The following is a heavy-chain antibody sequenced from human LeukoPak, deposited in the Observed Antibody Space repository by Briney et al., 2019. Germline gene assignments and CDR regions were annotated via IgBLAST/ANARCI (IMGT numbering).Heavy chain of an antibody. CDR1: GGTFSSYA. CDR2: IIPIFGTA. V-gene: IGHV1-69*01. D-gene: IGHD3-10*01. J-gene: IGHJ4*02. CDR3: ARTYYYGSGKESIDY. Sequence: ASVKVSCKASGGTFSSYAISWVRQAPGQGLEWMGGIIPIFGTANYAQKFQGRVTITADESTSTAYMELSSLRSEDTAVYYCARTYYYGSGKESIDYWGQGTLVTVSS.